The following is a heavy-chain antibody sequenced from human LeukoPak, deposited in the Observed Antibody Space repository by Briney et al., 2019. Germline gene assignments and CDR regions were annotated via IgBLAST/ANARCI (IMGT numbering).Heavy chain of an antibody. CDR3: ARVTVETATKRYFDY. J-gene: IGHJ4*02. V-gene: IGHV4-59*11. CDR2: IIFTGTA. CDR1: GVAISSHY. D-gene: IGHD2-21*02. Sequence: SETLSLTCTVSGVAISSHYWSWIRQPPGKGPEWLGFIIFTGTANYNPSLKGRVALSIDTPKDQFSLRLRSVTAADTAVYYCARVTVETATKRYFDYWGQGARVTVSS.